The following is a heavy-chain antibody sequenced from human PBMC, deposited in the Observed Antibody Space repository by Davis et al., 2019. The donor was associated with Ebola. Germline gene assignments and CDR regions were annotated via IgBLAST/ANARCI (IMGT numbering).Heavy chain of an antibody. V-gene: IGHV3-13*01. J-gene: IGHJ5*02. CDR2: IGTAGDT. CDR1: GFTLSSYA. CDR3: ARDRLRYCSSTSCRTNWFDP. D-gene: IGHD2-2*01. Sequence: GESLKTPCAASGFTLSSYAMHWVRQATGKGLEWVSAIGTAGDTYYPGPVKGRFTISRENAQNPLYLQMNSLRAEDTAVYYCARDRLRYCSSTSCRTNWFDPWGQGTLVTVSS.